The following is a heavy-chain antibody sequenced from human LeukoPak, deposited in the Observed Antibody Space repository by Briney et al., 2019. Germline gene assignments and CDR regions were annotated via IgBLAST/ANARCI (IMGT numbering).Heavy chain of an antibody. J-gene: IGHJ6*03. CDR3: AGVEFGSRYYYYVDV. Sequence: KPGGSLRLSCAASGFSFSDYYMSWIRQAPGKGLEWVSYISSSGSTIKHADSVKGRFTISRDNANNSLYLQMNRLRAEDTAVYYCAGVEFGSRYYYYVDVWGKGTTVTVSS. V-gene: IGHV3-11*01. CDR1: GFSFSDYY. CDR2: ISSSGSTI. D-gene: IGHD1-1*01.